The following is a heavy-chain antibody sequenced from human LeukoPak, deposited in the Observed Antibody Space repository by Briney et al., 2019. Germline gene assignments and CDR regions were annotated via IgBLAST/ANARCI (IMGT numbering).Heavy chain of an antibody. D-gene: IGHD6-6*01. Sequence: ASVKVSCKASGGTFSSYAISWVRQAPGQGLEWMGGIIPIFGTANYAQKFQGRVTVTTDESTSTAYMELSSLRSEDTAVYYCARAPPPGSSSSNWFDPWGQGTLVTVSS. V-gene: IGHV1-69*05. CDR1: GGTFSSYA. CDR3: ARAPPPGSSSSNWFDP. J-gene: IGHJ5*02. CDR2: IIPIFGTA.